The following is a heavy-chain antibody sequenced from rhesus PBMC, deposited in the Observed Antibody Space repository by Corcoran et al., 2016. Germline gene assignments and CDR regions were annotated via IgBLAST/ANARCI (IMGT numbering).Heavy chain of an antibody. CDR3: AKDLGRYGLDS. CDR1: GFTFSRYW. D-gene: IGHD3-3*01. J-gene: IGHJ6*01. Sequence: EVQLVESGGGLAKPGGSLRLSCAASGFTFSRYWMNWVRQTPGKGLEWISAINSGGGSTYYADSVKGRFTISRDNSKNTLSLQMNSLRAEDTAVYYCAKDLGRYGLDSWGQGVVVTVSS. CDR2: INSGGGST. V-gene: IGHV3S42*01.